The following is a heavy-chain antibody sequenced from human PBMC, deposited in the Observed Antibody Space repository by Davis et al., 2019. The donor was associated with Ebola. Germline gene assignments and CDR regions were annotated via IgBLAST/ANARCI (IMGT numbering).Heavy chain of an antibody. V-gene: IGHV4-59*12. Sequence: SETLSLTCTVSGDSINSYYWSWIRQSPGKGLEWIGYISYSENTNYNPSLKSRVTISVDMSKNQFSLRLTSVTAADTAMYYCARDYYDSNGYLYYFDSWGQGTLVTVSS. J-gene: IGHJ4*02. CDR2: ISYSENT. D-gene: IGHD3-22*01. CDR1: GDSINSYY. CDR3: ARDYYDSNGYLYYFDS.